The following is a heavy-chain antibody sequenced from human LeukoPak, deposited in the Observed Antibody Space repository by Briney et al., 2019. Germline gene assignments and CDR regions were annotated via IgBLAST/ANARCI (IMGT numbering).Heavy chain of an antibody. CDR3: AREEGGKLGIDYYFDY. Sequence: GGSLRLSCAASGFTFSSYSMNWVRQAPGKGLEWVSSISTSSIYIYYTDSVKGRFTISRDNAKNSLYLRMNSLRAEDTAVYYCAREEGGKLGIDYYFDYWGQGTLVTVSS. CDR2: ISTSSIYI. V-gene: IGHV3-21*01. J-gene: IGHJ4*02. CDR1: GFTFSSYS. D-gene: IGHD7-27*01.